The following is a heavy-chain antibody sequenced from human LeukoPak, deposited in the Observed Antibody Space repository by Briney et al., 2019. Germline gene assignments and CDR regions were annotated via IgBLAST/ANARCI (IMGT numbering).Heavy chain of an antibody. Sequence: SETLSLTCTVSGGSISSYYWSWIRQPPGKGVEWIGYVYYSGSAQYNPSLKSRVTISVDTSKNQFSLKVSSVTAADTAIYYCAGGSYYYFDYWGQGTLVTVSS. J-gene: IGHJ4*02. CDR3: AGGSYYYFDY. V-gene: IGHV4-59*01. D-gene: IGHD1-26*01. CDR1: GGSISSYY. CDR2: VYYSGSA.